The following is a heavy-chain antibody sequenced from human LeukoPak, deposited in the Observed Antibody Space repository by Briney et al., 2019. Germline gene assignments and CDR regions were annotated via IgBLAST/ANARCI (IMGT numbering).Heavy chain of an antibody. CDR3: ARGVLSGYDRPTDY. D-gene: IGHD5-12*01. Sequence: GGSLRLSCAASGFTFSSYEMKWVRQAPGKGLEWLSYISTSGSTIYLADFVKGRFTVSRDNARNSLYLQMNSLRAEDTAVYYCARGVLSGYDRPTDYWGQGILVTVSS. CDR1: GFTFSSYE. V-gene: IGHV3-48*03. CDR2: ISTSGSTI. J-gene: IGHJ4*02.